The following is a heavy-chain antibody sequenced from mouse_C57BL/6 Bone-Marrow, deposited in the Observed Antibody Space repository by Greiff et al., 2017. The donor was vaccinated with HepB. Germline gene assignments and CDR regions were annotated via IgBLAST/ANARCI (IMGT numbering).Heavy chain of an antibody. V-gene: IGHV5-2*01. J-gene: IGHJ1*03. CDR3: ARASTMITEDWYFDV. CDR1: EYEFPSHD. Sequence: EVQGVESGGGLVQPGESLKLSCESNEYEFPSHDMSWVRKTPEKRLELVAAINSDGGSTYYPDTMERRFIISRDNTKKTLYLQMSSLRSEDTALYYCARASTMITEDWYFDVWGTGTTVTVSS. D-gene: IGHD2-4*01. CDR2: INSDGGST.